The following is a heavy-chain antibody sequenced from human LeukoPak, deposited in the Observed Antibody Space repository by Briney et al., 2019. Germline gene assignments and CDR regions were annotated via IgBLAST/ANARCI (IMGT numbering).Heavy chain of an antibody. CDR1: GFTFSNHW. CDR3: ARDSIPVSVYFDH. V-gene: IGHV3-74*01. D-gene: IGHD6-19*01. CDR2: INSDGSGT. Sequence: GGSLRLSCAASGFTFSNHWMHWVRQAPGKGLVWVSRINSDGSGTSYADSVKGRFAISRDNAKNALYLQMNSLRAEDTALYYCARDSIPVSVYFDHWGQGTLVTVSS. J-gene: IGHJ4*02.